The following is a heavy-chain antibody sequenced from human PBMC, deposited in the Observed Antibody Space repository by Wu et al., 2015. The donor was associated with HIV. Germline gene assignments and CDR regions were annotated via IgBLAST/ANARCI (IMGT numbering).Heavy chain of an antibody. V-gene: IGHV1-69*05. Sequence: QVQLVQSGAEVKKPGSSVRVSCKASGGTFSSYAVSWVRQAPGQGLEWMGRIIPIFDTTNYAQKFQGRVAISTDDSSTTAYMELSSLTFEDTAVYYCAGGGGENEYYDSSDYFPRDAFDIWGQGTMVIVSS. J-gene: IGHJ3*02. CDR2: IIPIFDTT. CDR3: AGGGGENEYYDSSDYFPRDAFDI. CDR1: GGTFSSYA. D-gene: IGHD3-22*01.